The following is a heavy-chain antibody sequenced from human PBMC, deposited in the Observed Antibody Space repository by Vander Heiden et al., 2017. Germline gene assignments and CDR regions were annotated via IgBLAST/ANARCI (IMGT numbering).Heavy chain of an antibody. CDR3: AKDLGYDSGGYYYYYYGMDV. CDR1: GFTFSSYG. D-gene: IGHD3-22*01. V-gene: IGHV3-30*18. CDR2: ISYDGSNK. Sequence: QVQLVESGGGVVQPGRPLRLSCAASGFTFSSYGMRWVRQAPGKGLEWLAVISYDGSNKYYADSGKGRFTISRDNSKNTLYLQMNSLRAEDTAVYYCAKDLGYDSGGYYYYYYGMDVWGQGTTVTVSS. J-gene: IGHJ6*02.